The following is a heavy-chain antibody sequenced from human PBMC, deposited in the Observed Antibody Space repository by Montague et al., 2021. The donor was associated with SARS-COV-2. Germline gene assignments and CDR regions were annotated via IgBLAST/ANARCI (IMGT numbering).Heavy chain of an antibody. Sequence: SLRLSCAASGFTFSNYWMTWVRQAPGKGLEWVANIKHDGGENTYVDFVKGRFSISRDNAKNTLYLQMNTLRDEDTAMYYCARVYLDFRGVRWLDSWGQGTLVTVSS. V-gene: IGHV3-7*01. CDR3: ARVYLDFRGVRWLDS. CDR2: IKHDGGEN. J-gene: IGHJ4*02. D-gene: IGHD3-10*01. CDR1: GFTFSNYW.